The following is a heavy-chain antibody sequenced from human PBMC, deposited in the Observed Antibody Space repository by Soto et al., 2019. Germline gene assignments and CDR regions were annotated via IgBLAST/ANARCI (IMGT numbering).Heavy chain of an antibody. CDR3: ARELKAYSSYNWFDP. CDR2: GYYSGST. CDR1: GTSMSGHF. V-gene: IGHV4-59*11. D-gene: IGHD6-6*01. J-gene: IGHJ5*02. Sequence: PSETLSLTCTVSGTSMSGHFWSWMRQPPGKGLEWIGYGYYSGSTLYNPSLKSRVTISVDTSKNQFSLKLSSVTAADTAVYYCARELKAYSSYNWFDPWGQGTLVTVSS.